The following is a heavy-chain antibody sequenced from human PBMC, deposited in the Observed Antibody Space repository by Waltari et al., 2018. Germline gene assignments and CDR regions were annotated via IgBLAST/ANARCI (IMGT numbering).Heavy chain of an antibody. V-gene: IGHV1-69*14. Sequence: QVQLVQSGAEVKKPGSSVKVSCKASGGTFSSYAISWVRQAPGQGLEWMGGIIPIFGTANYEQKFQGRVTMTEDTSTDTAYMELSSLRSEDTAVYYCATDRGLSDFWSGSYWGQGTLVTVSS. CDR3: ATDRGLSDFWSGSY. J-gene: IGHJ4*02. D-gene: IGHD3-3*01. CDR2: IIPIFGTA. CDR1: GGTFSSYA.